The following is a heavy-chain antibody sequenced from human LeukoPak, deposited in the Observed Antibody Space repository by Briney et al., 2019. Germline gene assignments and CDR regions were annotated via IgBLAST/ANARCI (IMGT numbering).Heavy chain of an antibody. CDR3: AKVSGLAARSKRNTLNSFDP. CDR1: GFTFSSYA. V-gene: IGHV3-23*01. CDR2: ISGSGGST. D-gene: IGHD6-6*01. J-gene: IGHJ5*02. Sequence: PGGSLRLSCAASGFTFSSYAMSWVRQAPGKGLEWVSAISGSGGSTYYADSVKGRFTISRDNSKNTLYLQMNSLRAEDTAVCYCAKVSGLAARSKRNTLNSFDPWGQGTLVTVSS.